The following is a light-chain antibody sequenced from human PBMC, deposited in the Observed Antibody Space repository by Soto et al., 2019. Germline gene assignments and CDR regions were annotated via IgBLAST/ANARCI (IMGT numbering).Light chain of an antibody. CDR2: EVS. Sequence: QSALTQPASVSGSPGQSISISCTGTSSDVGGYTFVSWYQQFPDKAPRLIIYEVSNRPSGVSNRFSGSKSGNTASLTISGLLAEDESDYYCSSYTRSSTWVFGGGTKVTVL. J-gene: IGLJ3*02. CDR1: SSDVGGYTF. V-gene: IGLV2-14*01. CDR3: SSYTRSSTWV.